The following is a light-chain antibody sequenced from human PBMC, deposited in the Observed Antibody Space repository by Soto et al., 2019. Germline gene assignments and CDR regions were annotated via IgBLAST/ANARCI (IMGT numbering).Light chain of an antibody. J-gene: IGKJ1*01. Sequence: IQMTQSPSTLSASLGDRVTITCRASQSVSDLLAWYQQKPGKAPNLLIYKASSLKSGVPSRFSGSGSGTEYTLTISSLQPDDFASYYCQQYNGYWTFGQGTKVEIK. CDR1: QSVSDL. CDR3: QQYNGYWT. V-gene: IGKV1-5*03. CDR2: KAS.